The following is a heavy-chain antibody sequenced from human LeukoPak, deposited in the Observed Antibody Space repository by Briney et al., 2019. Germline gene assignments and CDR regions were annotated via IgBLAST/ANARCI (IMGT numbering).Heavy chain of an antibody. Sequence: KPSETLSLTCTVSGGSISSSSYYWGWIRQPPGKGLEWIGSIYYSGSTYYNPSLKSRVTISVDTSKNQFSLKLSSVTAADTAVYYCARHPYYDFWSGYYTGYYLDYWGQGTLVTVSS. J-gene: IGHJ4*02. V-gene: IGHV4-39*01. CDR2: IYYSGST. CDR3: ARHPYYDFWSGYYTGYYLDY. D-gene: IGHD3-3*01. CDR1: GGSISSSSYY.